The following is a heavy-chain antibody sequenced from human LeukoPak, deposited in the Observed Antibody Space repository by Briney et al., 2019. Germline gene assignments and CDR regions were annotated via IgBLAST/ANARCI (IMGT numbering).Heavy chain of an antibody. D-gene: IGHD4-17*01. Sequence: GESLKISCNGSGYXFTSYWISWVRQMPGKGLEWRGRIDPSDSYTNYSPSFQGHVTISADKSISTAYLQWSSLKASDTAMYYCASTPPRVTTTALDYWGQGTLVTVSS. V-gene: IGHV5-10-1*01. CDR3: ASTPPRVTTTALDY. CDR2: IDPSDSYT. J-gene: IGHJ4*02. CDR1: GYXFTSYW.